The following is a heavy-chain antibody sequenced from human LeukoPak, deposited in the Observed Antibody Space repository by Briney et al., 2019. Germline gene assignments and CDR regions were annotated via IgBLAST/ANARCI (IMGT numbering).Heavy chain of an antibody. CDR2: IIPIFGTA. Sequence: SVKVSCKASGGTFSSYAISWVRQAPGQGLEWMGGIIPIFGTANYAQKFQGRVTITADESTSTAYMELSSLRSEDTAVYYCARGVSYDILTGPYYFDYWGQGTLVTVS. V-gene: IGHV1-69*13. J-gene: IGHJ4*02. CDR3: ARGVSYDILTGPYYFDY. D-gene: IGHD3-9*01. CDR1: GGTFSSYA.